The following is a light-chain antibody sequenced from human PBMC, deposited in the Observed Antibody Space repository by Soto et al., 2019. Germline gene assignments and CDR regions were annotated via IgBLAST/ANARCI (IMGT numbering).Light chain of an antibody. J-gene: IGLJ1*01. CDR2: DVT. V-gene: IGLV2-14*03. CDR1: NGDIGGYNY. CDR3: SSFTGSFTHV. Sequence: QSALTQPASVSRSPGQSITISCAGSNGDIGGYNYVSWYQQYPGKAPKLIIFDVTDRPSGVSDRFSGSKSGNTASLTISGHQTGEESDYYCSSFTGSFTHVFGTGTKVTVL.